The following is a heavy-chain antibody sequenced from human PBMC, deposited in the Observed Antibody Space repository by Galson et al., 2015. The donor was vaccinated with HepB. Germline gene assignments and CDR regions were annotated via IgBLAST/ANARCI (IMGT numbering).Heavy chain of an antibody. Sequence: SLRLSCAASGFTFSSHIMNWVRQAPGKGLEWVSYISDSGTTVFYSDSVKGRFSISRDNAKNSLYLQMNSLRDEDTAVYYCARVYYYASGTYYGNWYLDLWGRGTLVTVSS. CDR1: GFTFSSHI. J-gene: IGHJ2*01. CDR3: ARVYYYASGTYYGNWYLDL. V-gene: IGHV3-48*02. D-gene: IGHD3-10*01. CDR2: ISDSGTTV.